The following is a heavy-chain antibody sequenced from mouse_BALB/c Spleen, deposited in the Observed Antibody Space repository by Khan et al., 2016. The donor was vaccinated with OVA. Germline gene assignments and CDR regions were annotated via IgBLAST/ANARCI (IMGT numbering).Heavy chain of an antibody. Sequence: EVQLQESGPDLVKPSQSLSLTCTVTGYSITSGYAWHWIRQFPGNKLEWMAYIYFSGSINYNPSLKSRISVTRDTSKNQFFLQLNSVTSEDTATYYCTRDGNYMDYWGQGTSVTVSS. J-gene: IGHJ4*01. CDR1: GYSITSGYA. CDR3: TRDGNYMDY. D-gene: IGHD2-1*01. V-gene: IGHV3-1*02. CDR2: IYFSGSI.